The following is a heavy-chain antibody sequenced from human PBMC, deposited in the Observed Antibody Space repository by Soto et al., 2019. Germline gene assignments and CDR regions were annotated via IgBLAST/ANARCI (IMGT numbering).Heavy chain of an antibody. CDR3: ASGRYGAY. Sequence: QVHLVQSGAEVKKPGASVKVSCKGSGYGFTTYGITWVRQAPGQGLEWMAWISAHNGNTNYAQKVQGRVTVTRDTYPSTAYMELRTLRYDDTAVSYCASGRYGAYWGQGAMVTVSS. J-gene: IGHJ1*01. V-gene: IGHV1-18*01. D-gene: IGHD1-26*01. CDR1: GYGFTTYG. CDR2: ISAHNGNT.